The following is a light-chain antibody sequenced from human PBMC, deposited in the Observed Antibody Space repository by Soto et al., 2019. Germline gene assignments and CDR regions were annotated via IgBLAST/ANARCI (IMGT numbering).Light chain of an antibody. CDR2: GAS. CDR1: QSVRSSY. J-gene: IGKJ2*01. V-gene: IGKV3-20*01. Sequence: ENVLTQSPGTLSLSPGERATLSCRASQSVRSSYLAWYQQKPGQAPRLLIYGASSRATGIPDRFSGSGSGTAFTLTISRLEPEDFAVYHCLQYGSPPYTFGQGTKLEIK. CDR3: LQYGSPPYT.